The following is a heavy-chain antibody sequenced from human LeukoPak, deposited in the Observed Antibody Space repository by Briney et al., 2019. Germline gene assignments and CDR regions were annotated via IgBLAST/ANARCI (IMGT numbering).Heavy chain of an antibody. CDR3: ARETSQKGAHYMDV. CDR2: IYHSGST. J-gene: IGHJ6*03. Sequence: SETLSHTCGVYGGSYSGYYWGWIRQPPGKGLEWIGSIYHSGSTYYNPSLKSRVTISVHTSKNQFSLKLRSVTAADTAVYYCARETSQKGAHYMDVWGKGTTVTISS. D-gene: IGHD3-16*01. CDR1: GGSYSGYY. V-gene: IGHV4-34*01.